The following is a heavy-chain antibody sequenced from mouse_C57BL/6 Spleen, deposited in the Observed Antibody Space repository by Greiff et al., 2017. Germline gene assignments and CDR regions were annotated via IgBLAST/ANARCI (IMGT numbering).Heavy chain of an antibody. D-gene: IGHD1-1*01. J-gene: IGHJ2*01. V-gene: IGHV5-17*01. CDR2: ISSGSSIL. CDR1: GFPFRAHG. CDR3: SRGITTDY. Sequence: VQVVGSGGGLVQPGGSLKLSCAASGFPFRAHGMYWGRTAPEKGLELVSYISSGSSILYYADTVKCRFTISRDNAKNTLFLQMTSLRSEDTAMYYCSRGITTDYWGQGTTLTVSS.